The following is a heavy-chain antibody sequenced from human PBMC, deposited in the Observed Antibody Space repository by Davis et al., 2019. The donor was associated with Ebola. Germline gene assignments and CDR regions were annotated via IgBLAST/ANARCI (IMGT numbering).Heavy chain of an antibody. V-gene: IGHV3-7*03. CDR1: GFTFSSYA. J-gene: IGHJ4*02. D-gene: IGHD3-10*01. CDR3: ARDRFASGSYYNGRLDY. Sequence: GESLKISCAASGFTFSSYAMTWVRQAPGKGLEWVANIKQDGSEKYYVDSVKGRFTISRDNAKNSLYLQMNSLRAEDTAVYYCARDRFASGSYYNGRLDYWGQGALVTVSS. CDR2: IKQDGSEK.